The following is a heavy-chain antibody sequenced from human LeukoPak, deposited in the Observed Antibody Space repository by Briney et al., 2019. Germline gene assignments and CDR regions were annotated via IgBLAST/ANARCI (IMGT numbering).Heavy chain of an antibody. D-gene: IGHD6-13*01. CDR3: ARQRSRGIAAADLDY. CDR1: DYSIISNYY. Sequence: SETLSLTCAVSDYSIISNYYWGWIRQPPGKGLEWIGSIFHSGITFYNPSLKSRVTMSVDTSKNRFSLKLRSVTAADTAVYYCARQRSRGIAAADLDYWGQGTLVTVSS. CDR2: IFHSGIT. J-gene: IGHJ4*02. V-gene: IGHV4-38-2*01.